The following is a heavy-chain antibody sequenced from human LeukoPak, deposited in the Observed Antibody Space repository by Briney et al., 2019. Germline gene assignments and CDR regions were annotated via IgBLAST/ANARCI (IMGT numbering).Heavy chain of an antibody. CDR1: GFTFSSYA. Sequence: GGSLRLSCAASGFTFSSYAMHWVRQAPGKGLEWVAVISYDGSNKYYADSVKGRFTISRDNSKNTLYLQMNSLRAEDTAVYYCTRERSWNGAEGGGNFDYWGQGTLVTVSS. J-gene: IGHJ4*02. D-gene: IGHD1-1*01. CDR2: ISYDGSNK. CDR3: TRERSWNGAEGGGNFDY. V-gene: IGHV3-30*04.